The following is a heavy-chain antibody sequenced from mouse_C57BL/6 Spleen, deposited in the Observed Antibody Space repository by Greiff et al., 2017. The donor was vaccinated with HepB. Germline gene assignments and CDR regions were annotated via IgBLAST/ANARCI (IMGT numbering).Heavy chain of an antibody. D-gene: IGHD2-10*01. Sequence: QVQLQQPGAELVKPGASVKLSCKASGYTFTSYWMHWVKQRPGQGLEWIGMIHPNSGITNYNEKFKSKATLTVDKSSSTAYMQLSSLTSEDSAVYYCARGEAYYGIAYWGQGTLVTVSA. CDR3: ARGEAYYGIAY. CDR2: IHPNSGIT. CDR1: GYTFTSYW. J-gene: IGHJ3*01. V-gene: IGHV1-64*01.